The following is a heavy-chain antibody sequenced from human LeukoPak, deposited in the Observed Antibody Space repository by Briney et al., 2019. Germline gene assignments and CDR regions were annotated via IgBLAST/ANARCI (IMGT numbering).Heavy chain of an antibody. J-gene: IGHJ4*02. CDR1: GFTFSSYG. CDR3: AKDNWSPSYDFWSGYYSA. V-gene: IGHV3-30*02. D-gene: IGHD3-3*01. CDR2: IRYDGSNK. Sequence: GGSLRLSCAASGFTFSSYGMHWVRQAPGKGLEWVAFIRYDGSNKYYADSVKGRFTISRDNSKNTLYLQMNSLRAEDTAVYYCAKDNWSPSYDFWSGYYSAWGQGTLVTVSS.